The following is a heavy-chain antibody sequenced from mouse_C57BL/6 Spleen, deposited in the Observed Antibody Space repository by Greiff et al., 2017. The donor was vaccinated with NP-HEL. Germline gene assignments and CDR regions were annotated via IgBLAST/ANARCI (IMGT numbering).Heavy chain of an antibody. CDR2: IDPSDSST. V-gene: IGHV1-50*01. Sequence: QVQLQQPGAELVKPGASVKLSCKASGYTFTSYWMQWVKQRPGQGLEWIGEIDPSDSSTNYNQKFKGKATLTVDTSSSTAYMQLSSLTSEDSAVYYCARNWDEPYYFDYWGQGTTLTVSS. D-gene: IGHD4-1*01. CDR3: ARNWDEPYYFDY. CDR1: GYTFTSYW. J-gene: IGHJ2*01.